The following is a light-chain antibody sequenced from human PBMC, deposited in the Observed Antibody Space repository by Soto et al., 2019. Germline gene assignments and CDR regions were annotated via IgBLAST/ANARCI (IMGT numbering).Light chain of an antibody. J-gene: IGLJ1*01. CDR2: LND. Sequence: QSVLTQPPSLSATPGQRVNISCSGSFSNIGDNAVNWYQQLPGAAPKLLIYLNDQRPSGVPDRFSGSKSGTSAFLAISGLQSEGEADYYCAAWDDSLNALFGNGTKVTVL. CDR3: AAWDDSLNAL. CDR1: FSNIGDNA. V-gene: IGLV1-44*01.